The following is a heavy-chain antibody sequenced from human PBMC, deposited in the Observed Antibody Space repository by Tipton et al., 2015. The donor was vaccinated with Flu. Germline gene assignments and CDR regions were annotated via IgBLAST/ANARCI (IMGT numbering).Heavy chain of an antibody. CDR3: AKWVRFYDSDGYYFLDS. D-gene: IGHD3-22*01. CDR2: IPGSGDST. Sequence: SLRLSCAASGFSFSTYAMTWVRQAPGRGLEWISTIPGSGDSTHYADSVKGRFTISRDNSKNMVFLQMNNLRADDTAVYFCAKWVRFYDSDGYYFLDSWGQGTLVTVSS. CDR1: GFSFSTYA. J-gene: IGHJ4*02. V-gene: IGHV3-23*01.